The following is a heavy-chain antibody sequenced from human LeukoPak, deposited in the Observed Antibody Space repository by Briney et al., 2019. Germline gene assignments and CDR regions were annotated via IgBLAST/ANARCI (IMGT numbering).Heavy chain of an antibody. J-gene: IGHJ4*02. V-gene: IGHV3-23*01. D-gene: IGHD3-10*01. CDR1: GFTFSFYG. Sequence: PGGSLRLSCAASGFTFSFYGMSWVRQAPGKGLEWVSSISSSSSYIYYADSVKGRFTISRDNSKNTLYLQMNSLRAEDTAVYYCAKDSRLKRPIAMVRGVVERNFDYWGQGTLVTVSS. CDR3: AKDSRLKRPIAMVRGVVERNFDY. CDR2: ISSSSSYI.